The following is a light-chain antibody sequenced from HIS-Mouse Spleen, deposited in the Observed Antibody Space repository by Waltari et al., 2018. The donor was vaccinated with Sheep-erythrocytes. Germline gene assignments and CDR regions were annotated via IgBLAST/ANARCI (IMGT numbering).Light chain of an antibody. CDR3: QAWDSSTAV. V-gene: IGLV3-1*01. Sequence: SYELTQPPSVSVSPGQTASITCSGAKLGDQYACWYQQNPGQSPVLVIYQDSKRPSGIPERFSGSNSGNTATLTISGTQAMDEADYYCQAWDSSTAVFGGGTKLTVL. CDR2: QDS. CDR1: KLGDQY. J-gene: IGLJ2*01.